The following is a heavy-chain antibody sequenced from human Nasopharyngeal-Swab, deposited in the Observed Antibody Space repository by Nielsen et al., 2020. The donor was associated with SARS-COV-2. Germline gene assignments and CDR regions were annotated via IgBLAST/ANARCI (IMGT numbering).Heavy chain of an antibody. Sequence: VRQAPGKGLEWVSAISGGGGSTYYADSVKGRFTISRGNSKNTLYLQMNSLRAEDTAVYYCAKMAGRGYSYGDFEGYFDYWGQGTLVTVSS. CDR3: AKMAGRGYSYGDFEGYFDY. V-gene: IGHV3-23*01. CDR2: ISGGGGST. J-gene: IGHJ4*02. D-gene: IGHD5-18*01.